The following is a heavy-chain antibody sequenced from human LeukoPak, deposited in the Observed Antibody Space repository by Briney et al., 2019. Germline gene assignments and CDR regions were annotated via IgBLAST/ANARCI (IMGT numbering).Heavy chain of an antibody. CDR1: GFTFSSYG. V-gene: IGHV3-30*02. CDR2: IRYDGSNK. D-gene: IGHD6-13*01. Sequence: PGGSLRLSCAASGFTFSSYGMHWVRQAPGKGLEWVAFIRYDGSNKYYADSVKGRFTISRDNSKNTLYLQMNSLRAEDTAVYYCAKAGGRSSSWYYFDYWGQGTLVTVSS. CDR3: AKAGGRSSSWYYFDY. J-gene: IGHJ4*02.